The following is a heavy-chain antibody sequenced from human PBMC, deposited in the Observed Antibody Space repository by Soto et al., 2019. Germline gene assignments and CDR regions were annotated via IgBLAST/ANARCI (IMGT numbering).Heavy chain of an antibody. Sequence: PSETLSLSCSVSGRSMSSYYLRWIRQSPDKGLEWVAYVFSGGTDYNPSVGGRGSFTVETSKSQFSLKLTSVTVADTAVYYCASYRGALYFDSWGPGILVTAS. CDR2: VFSGGT. CDR3: ASYRGALYFDS. V-gene: IGHV4-4*08. D-gene: IGHD3-16*01. CDR1: GRSMSSYY. J-gene: IGHJ4*02.